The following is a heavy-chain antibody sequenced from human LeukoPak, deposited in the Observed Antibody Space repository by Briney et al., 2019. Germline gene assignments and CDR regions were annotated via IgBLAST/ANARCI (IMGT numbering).Heavy chain of an antibody. Sequence: ASVKVSCKASGYTFTGYYMHWVRQAPGQGLEWMRRINPNSGRTNYAQKFQGRVIMTRDTSISTAYMELSRLRSDDTAVYYCARDYYYGSVSNWFDPWGQGTLVTVSS. CDR3: ARDYYYGSVSNWFDP. CDR2: INPNSGRT. J-gene: IGHJ5*02. D-gene: IGHD3-10*01. V-gene: IGHV1-2*02. CDR1: GYTFTGYY.